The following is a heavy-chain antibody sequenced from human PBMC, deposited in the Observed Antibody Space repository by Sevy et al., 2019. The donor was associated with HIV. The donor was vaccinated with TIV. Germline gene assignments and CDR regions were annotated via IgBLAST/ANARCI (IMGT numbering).Heavy chain of an antibody. CDR3: ATGKVNYYDSTFARV. CDR2: ISSSISYM. V-gene: IGHV3-21*01. D-gene: IGHD3-22*01. Sequence: GGSLRLSCAASGFTFSSYSMNWVRQAPGKGLEGVSSISSSISYMYYADSVKGRFTISRDNAKNSLYLQMNSLRAEDTAVYYCATGKVNYYDSTFARVWSQGTLVTVSS. CDR1: GFTFSSYS. J-gene: IGHJ4*02.